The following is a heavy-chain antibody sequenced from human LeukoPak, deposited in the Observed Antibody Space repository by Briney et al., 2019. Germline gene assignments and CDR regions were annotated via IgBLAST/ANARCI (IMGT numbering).Heavy chain of an antibody. CDR3: ARAVVTGVFDY. Sequence: GGSLRLSCAASGFTFSSYEINWVRQAPGKGLEWVSYISSSGSTIYYADSVKGRFTISRDNAKNSLYLQMNSLRAEDTAVYYCARAVVTGVFDYWGQGTLVTVSS. D-gene: IGHD2-21*02. CDR2: ISSSGSTI. V-gene: IGHV3-48*03. CDR1: GFTFSSYE. J-gene: IGHJ4*02.